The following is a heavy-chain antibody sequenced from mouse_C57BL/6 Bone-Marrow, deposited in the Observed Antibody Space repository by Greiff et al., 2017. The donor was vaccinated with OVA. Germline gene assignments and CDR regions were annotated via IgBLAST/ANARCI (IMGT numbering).Heavy chain of an antibody. V-gene: IGHV1-36*01. Sequence: VQLQQSGPVLVKPGPSVKISCKASGFTFTDYYMHWVKQSHGKSLEWIGLVYPYNGGTSYNQKFKGKATLTVDTSSSTAYMELNSLTSRDSAVYYCARRRALYYGSSYWYFDVWGTGTTVTVSS. CDR3: ARRRALYYGSSYWYFDV. CDR2: VYPYNGGT. D-gene: IGHD1-1*01. J-gene: IGHJ1*03. CDR1: GFTFTDYY.